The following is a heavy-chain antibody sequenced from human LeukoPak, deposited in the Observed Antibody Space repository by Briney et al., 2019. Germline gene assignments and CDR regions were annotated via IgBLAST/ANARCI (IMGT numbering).Heavy chain of an antibody. J-gene: IGHJ4*02. Sequence: PGGSLRLSCAASGFTFSNYAMTWVRQAPGKGLEWVSVISGSGGSTYYADSVKGRFTISRDSSKNTVFLQMNSLRAEDTAVYYCAKGGSMIRGVPGPFDYWGQGTLVTVSS. D-gene: IGHD3-10*01. CDR3: AKGGSMIRGVPGPFDY. CDR2: ISGSGGST. CDR1: GFTFSNYA. V-gene: IGHV3-23*01.